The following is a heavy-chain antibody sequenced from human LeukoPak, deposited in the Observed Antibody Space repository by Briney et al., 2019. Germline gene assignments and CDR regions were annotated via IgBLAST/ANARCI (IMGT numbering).Heavy chain of an antibody. CDR2: ISSSSSYI. CDR3: ARVYSSSSLGLRY. D-gene: IGHD6-6*01. CDR1: GFTFSSYS. Sequence: PGGSLRLSCAVSGFTFSSYSMNWVRQAPGKGLEWVSSISSSSSYIYYADSVKGRFTISRDNAKNSLYLQMNSLRAGDTAVYYCARVYSSSSLGLRYWGQGTLATVSS. J-gene: IGHJ4*02. V-gene: IGHV3-21*01.